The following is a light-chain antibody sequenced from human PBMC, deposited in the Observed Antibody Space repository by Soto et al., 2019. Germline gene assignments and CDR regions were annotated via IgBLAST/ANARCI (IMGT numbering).Light chain of an antibody. CDR2: EVS. CDR3: SSYTSSNTRWV. CDR1: STDVGTYSY. V-gene: IGLV2-14*01. Sequence: QSALTQPASVSGSPGQSITISCTGTSTDVGTYSYVSWYQHHPGKAPKVIIYEVSNRPSGVANRFSGSKSDNTASLTISGLQAEDEAYYYCSSYTSSNTRWVFGGGTKLTVL. J-gene: IGLJ3*02.